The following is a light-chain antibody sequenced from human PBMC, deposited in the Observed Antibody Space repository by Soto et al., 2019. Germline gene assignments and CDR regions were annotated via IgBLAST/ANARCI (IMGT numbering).Light chain of an antibody. J-gene: IGKJ1*01. Sequence: DIQMTQSPSSLSASVGDRVIITCRASQGIGDDLGWYQQKPGKAPKRLIDAASSLQSGVPSRFSGSGSGTDFTLTISSLQPDDFASYYCLQHNTYPWSFGPGTKVEVK. CDR3: LQHNTYPWS. V-gene: IGKV1-17*01. CDR2: AAS. CDR1: QGIGDD.